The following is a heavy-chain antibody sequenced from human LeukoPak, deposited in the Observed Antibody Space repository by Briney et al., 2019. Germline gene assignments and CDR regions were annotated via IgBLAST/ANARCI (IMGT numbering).Heavy chain of an antibody. J-gene: IGHJ3*02. CDR2: INPNSGGT. D-gene: IGHD1-26*01. V-gene: IGHV1-2*02. CDR3: ARVPHEGANAFDI. CDR1: GYTFTGYY. Sequence: ASVKVSCKASGYTFTGYYMHWVRQAPGQGLEWMGWINPNSGGTNYAQKFQGRVTMTRDTSISTAYMELSRLRSDDTAVYYCARVPHEGANAFDIWGQGTMVTVSS.